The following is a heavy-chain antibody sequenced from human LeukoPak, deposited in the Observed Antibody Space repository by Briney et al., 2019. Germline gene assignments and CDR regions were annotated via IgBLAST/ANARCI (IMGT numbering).Heavy chain of an antibody. CDR3: VSGVSIWLGNAFDF. Sequence: PGGCLRLSCAASGFTFSDYYMSWIRQAPGKGLEWVSYISSSGSTIYYADSVKGRFTISRDNAKNSLYLQMNSLRPEDTAVYYCVSGVSIWLGNAFDFWGQGTMVTVSS. D-gene: IGHD3-10*01. CDR1: GFTFSDYY. CDR2: ISSSGSTI. V-gene: IGHV3-11*01. J-gene: IGHJ3*01.